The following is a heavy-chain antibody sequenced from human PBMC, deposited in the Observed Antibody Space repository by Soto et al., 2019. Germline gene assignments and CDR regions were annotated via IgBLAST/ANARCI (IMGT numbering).Heavy chain of an antibody. V-gene: IGHV1-69*01. J-gene: IGHJ6*02. D-gene: IGHD6-13*01. CDR3: ARDRIAGSKSYSGMDV. CDR1: GGTFSSYA. Sequence: QVQLVQSGAEVQKPGSSVRVSCKASGGTFSSYAISWVRQAPGQGLEWMGGIIPIFGTENYAQKFQGRVTITADESTSTAYMELSSLRSEDTAVYYCARDRIAGSKSYSGMDVWGQGTTVTVS. CDR2: IIPIFGTE.